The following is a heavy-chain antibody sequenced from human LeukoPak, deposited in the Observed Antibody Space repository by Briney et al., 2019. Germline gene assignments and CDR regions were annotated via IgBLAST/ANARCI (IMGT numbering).Heavy chain of an antibody. CDR3: ARDPLDYYDSSGYYHAPFDY. CDR1: GGTFSSYA. J-gene: IGHJ4*02. D-gene: IGHD3-22*01. V-gene: IGHV1-69*01. Sequence: ASVKVSCKASGGTFSSYAISWVRQAPGRGLEWMGGIIPIFGTANYAQKFQGRVTITADESTSTAYMELSSLRSEDTAVYYCARDPLDYYDSSGYYHAPFDYWGQGTLVTVSS. CDR2: IIPIFGTA.